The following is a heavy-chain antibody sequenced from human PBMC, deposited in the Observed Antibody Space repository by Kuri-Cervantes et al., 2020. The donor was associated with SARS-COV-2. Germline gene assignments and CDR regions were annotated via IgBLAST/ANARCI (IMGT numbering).Heavy chain of an antibody. CDR2: ITPFNGNT. V-gene: IGHV1-45*02. D-gene: IGHD4/OR15-4a*01. J-gene: IGHJ3*02. CDR1: GDTFTYCF. Sequence: SVKVSCMASGDTFTYCFLHWVRQAPGQAPEWLGWITPFNGNTKYAQRFQDRVTITRDRSMNTAYMELNSLRSEDTAMYYCARSGPGAISREDGALDIWGQGTMVTVSS. CDR3: ARSGPGAISREDGALDI.